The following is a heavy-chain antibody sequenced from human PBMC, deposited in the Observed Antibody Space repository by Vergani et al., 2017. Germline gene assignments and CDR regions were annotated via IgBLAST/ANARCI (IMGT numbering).Heavy chain of an antibody. CDR3: ASVDFDWSIPPP. CDR1: GGTFSSYA. Sequence: QVQLVQSGAEVKKPGYSVKVSCKASGGTFSSYAISWVRQAPGQGLEWMGGIIPIFGTANYAQKFQGRVTTTADESTSTAYMELSSLRSEDTAVYYCASVDFDWSIPPPWGQGTLVTVSS. V-gene: IGHV1-69*12. D-gene: IGHD3-9*01. J-gene: IGHJ5*02. CDR2: IIPIFGTA.